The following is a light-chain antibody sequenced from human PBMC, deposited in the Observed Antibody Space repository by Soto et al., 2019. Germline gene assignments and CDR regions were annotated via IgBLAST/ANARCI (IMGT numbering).Light chain of an antibody. Sequence: QSVLTQPASVSGSPGQSITISCTGTSTDVGGRNYVSWYQQHPGKAPKVIIXEXTXRSSGISNRFSGSKSGNTASLTISGLQAEDEADYHCCSYTSGTSVFGTGTKVTVL. CDR2: EXT. J-gene: IGLJ1*01. CDR1: STDVGGRNY. V-gene: IGLV2-14*01. CDR3: CSYTSGTSV.